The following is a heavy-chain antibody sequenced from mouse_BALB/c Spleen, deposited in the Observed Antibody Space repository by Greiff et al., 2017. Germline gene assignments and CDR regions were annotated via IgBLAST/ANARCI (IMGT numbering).Heavy chain of an antibody. CDR2: IDPFNGGT. V-gene: IGHV1S135*01. J-gene: IGHJ2*01. Sequence: QLQQSGPELMKPGASVKISCKASGYSFTSYYMHWVKQSHGKSLEWIGYIDPFNGGTSYNQKFKGKATLTVDKSSSTAYMHLSSLTSEDSAVYYCAWGNYFDYWGQGTTLTVSS. CDR3: AWGNYFDY. CDR1: GYSFTSYY.